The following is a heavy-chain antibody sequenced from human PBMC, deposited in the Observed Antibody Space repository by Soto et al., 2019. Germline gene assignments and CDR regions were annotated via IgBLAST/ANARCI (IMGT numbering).Heavy chain of an antibody. Sequence: GGSLRLSCAASGFNFRNAWMSWVRQAPGKGLEWVGRIKSKTDGGTTDHGAPVKGRFTISRDDSTNTLYLQMSSLKTEDTAVYYCARDLYYYDSSGEDYWGQGTLVTVSS. CDR2: IKSKTDGGTT. V-gene: IGHV3-15*01. D-gene: IGHD3-22*01. CDR1: GFNFRNAW. J-gene: IGHJ4*02. CDR3: ARDLYYYDSSGEDY.